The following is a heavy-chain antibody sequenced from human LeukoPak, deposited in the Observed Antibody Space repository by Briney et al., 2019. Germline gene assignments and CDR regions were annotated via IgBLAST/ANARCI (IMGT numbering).Heavy chain of an antibody. V-gene: IGHV3-53*01. CDR2: IYSGGST. CDR1: GFTVSSND. J-gene: IGHJ3*02. CDR3: AKGPSATKQQLVLGVKGAFDI. D-gene: IGHD6-13*01. Sequence: QSGGSLRLSCAASGFTVSSNDMSWVRQAPGKGLECISVIYSGGSTDYADSVKGRLTISRDNSKNTLYLQMNSLRAEDTAVYYCAKGPSATKQQLVLGVKGAFDIWGQGTMVTVSS.